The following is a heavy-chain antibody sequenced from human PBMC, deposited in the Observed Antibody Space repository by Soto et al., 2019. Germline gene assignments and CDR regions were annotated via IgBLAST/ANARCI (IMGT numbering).Heavy chain of an antibody. CDR1: GGSFSGYY. CDR2: INHSGST. V-gene: IGHV4-34*01. J-gene: IGHJ6*03. D-gene: IGHD3-22*01. Sequence: SETLSLTCAVYGGSFSGYYWSWIRQPPGKGLEWIGEINHSGSTNYNPSLKSRVTISVDTSKNQFSLKLSSVTAADTAVYYCVSYYGSSEADYYYYYYMDVWGKGTTVTVSS. CDR3: VSYYGSSEADYYYYYYMDV.